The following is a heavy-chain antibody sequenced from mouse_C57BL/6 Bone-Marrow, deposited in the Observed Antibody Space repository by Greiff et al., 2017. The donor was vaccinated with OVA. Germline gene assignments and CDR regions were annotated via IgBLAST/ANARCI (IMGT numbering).Heavy chain of an antibody. V-gene: IGHV14-2*01. D-gene: IGHD3-2*01. CDR1: GFNIKDYY. J-gene: IGHJ2*01. CDR3: ARDGDFLRDCLGS. Sequence: VQLQQSGAELVKPGASVKLSCTASGFNIKDYYMHWVKQRTEQGLEWIGRIDPEDDDTRYAPKFQGKATITADTSSNTAHLQLSSLTSENTAVCYRARDGDFLRDCLGSGGQGTALTVPS. CDR2: IDPEDDDT.